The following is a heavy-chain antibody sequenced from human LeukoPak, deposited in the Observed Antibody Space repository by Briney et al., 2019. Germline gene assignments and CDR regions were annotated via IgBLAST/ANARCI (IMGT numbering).Heavy chain of an antibody. Sequence: GASVKVSCKASGFTFTSSAMQWVRQARGQRLEWIGWIVVGSGDTNYAQKFQERVTITRDMSTSTAYMELSSLRSEGTAVYYCAAARSHYDFWSGYDYWGQGTLVTVSS. V-gene: IGHV1-58*02. CDR1: GFTFTSSA. J-gene: IGHJ4*02. D-gene: IGHD3-3*01. CDR2: IVVGSGDT. CDR3: AAARSHYDFWSGYDY.